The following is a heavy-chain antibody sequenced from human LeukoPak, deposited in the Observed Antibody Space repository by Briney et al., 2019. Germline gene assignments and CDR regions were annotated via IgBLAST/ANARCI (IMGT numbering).Heavy chain of an antibody. CDR2: IYTSGST. CDR1: GGSISSGSYY. CDR3: ARDPGSGWYGADY. D-gene: IGHD6-19*01. J-gene: IGHJ4*02. V-gene: IGHV4-61*02. Sequence: PSQTLSPTCTVSGGSISSGSYYWSWIRQPAGKGLEWIGRIYTSGSTNYNPSLKSRVTISVDTSKNQFSLKLSSVTAADTAVYYCARDPGSGWYGADYWGQGTLVTVSS.